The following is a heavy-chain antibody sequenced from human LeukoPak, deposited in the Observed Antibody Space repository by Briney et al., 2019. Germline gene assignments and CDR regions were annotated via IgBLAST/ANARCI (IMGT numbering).Heavy chain of an antibody. V-gene: IGHV3-23*01. D-gene: IGHD3-22*01. Sequence: GGSLRLSCAASGFTFSNYGMTWVRQAPGKGLEWVSGISGSGGLTYYADSVKGQFTISRDNSMNTLYLQMNSQRAEDTAVYYCAKGSGSYPSYFDYWGQGTLVTASS. J-gene: IGHJ4*02. CDR2: ISGSGGLT. CDR1: GFTFSNYG. CDR3: AKGSGSYPSYFDY.